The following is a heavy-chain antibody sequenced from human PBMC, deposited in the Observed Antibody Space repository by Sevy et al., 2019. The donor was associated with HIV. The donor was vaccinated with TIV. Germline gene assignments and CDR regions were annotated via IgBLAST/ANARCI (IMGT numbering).Heavy chain of an antibody. CDR1: GFTFSSYS. D-gene: IGHD5-18*01. J-gene: IGHJ3*02. V-gene: IGHV3-21*01. Sequence: GGSLRLSCAASGFTFSSYSMNWVRQAPGKGLEWVSSISSSSSYIYYADSVKGRFTISRDNAKNSLYLQMNSLGAEETAVYYCARDSVDTAMVTSVAFDIWGQGTMVTVSS. CDR3: ARDSVDTAMVTSVAFDI. CDR2: ISSSSSYI.